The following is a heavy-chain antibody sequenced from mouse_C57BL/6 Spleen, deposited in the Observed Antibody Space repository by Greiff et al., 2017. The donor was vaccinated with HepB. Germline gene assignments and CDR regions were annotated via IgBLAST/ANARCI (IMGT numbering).Heavy chain of an antibody. CDR1: GYAFSSSW. V-gene: IGHV1-82*01. CDR2: IYPGDGDT. CDR3: SRRGEPRGAIDY. Sequence: VQLQQSGPELVKPGASVKISCKASGYAFSSSWMNWVKQRPGKGLEWIGRIYPGDGDTNYNGKFKGKATLTADKSSSTAYMQLSSLTSEDSAVYVGSRRGEPRGAIDYRGQGTSVTGSS. J-gene: IGHJ4*01.